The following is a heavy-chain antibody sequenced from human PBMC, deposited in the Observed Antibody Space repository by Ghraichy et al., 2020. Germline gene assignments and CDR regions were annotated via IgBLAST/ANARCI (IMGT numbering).Heavy chain of an antibody. Sequence: SVKVSCKASGGTFNSNNFAWVRQAPGQGLEFMGGIVPLFGIANNAQKFQDRVTITADESTSTVYMEMRSLRPEDTAVYYCARGHCNSTSCFSSFSNWFDPWGQGTLVTVSS. D-gene: IGHD2-2*01. J-gene: IGHJ5*02. CDR3: ARGHCNSTSCFSSFSNWFDP. CDR1: GGTFNSNN. V-gene: IGHV1-69*13. CDR2: IVPLFGIA.